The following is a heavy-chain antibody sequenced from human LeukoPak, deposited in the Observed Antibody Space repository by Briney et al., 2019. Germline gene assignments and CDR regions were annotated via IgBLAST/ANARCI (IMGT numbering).Heavy chain of an antibody. J-gene: IGHJ4*02. CDR2: IYYSGST. Sequence: SETLSLTCTVSGGSISSYYWSWIRQPPGKGLEWIGYIYYSGSTNYSPSLKSRVTISVDTSKNQFSLKLSSVTAADTAVYYCARVRDGNSSGYSLDYWGQGTLVTVSS. CDR3: ARVRDGNSSGYSLDY. D-gene: IGHD3-22*01. CDR1: GGSISSYY. V-gene: IGHV4-59*01.